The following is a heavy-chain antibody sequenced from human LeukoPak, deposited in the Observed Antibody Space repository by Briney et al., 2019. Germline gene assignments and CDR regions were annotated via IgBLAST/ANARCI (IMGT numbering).Heavy chain of an antibody. CDR2: IYYSGST. V-gene: IGHV4-59*01. Sequence: SETLSLTCTVSRGSIYRYYLSWIRQPPGKGLEWNGYIYYSGSTNYNPSLQSRVTISVDTSKNQFSLKLNSVTAADAAVYYCARGGYYFDYWGQGDLVTVSS. J-gene: IGHJ4*02. CDR3: ARGGYYFDY. D-gene: IGHD3-16*01. CDR1: RGSIYRYY.